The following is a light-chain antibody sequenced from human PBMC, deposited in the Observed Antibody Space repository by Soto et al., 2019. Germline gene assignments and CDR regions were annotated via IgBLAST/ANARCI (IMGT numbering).Light chain of an antibody. Sequence: EIVMTQSPATLSVSPGERATLSCRASQSVSSNLAWYQQKPGQAPRLLIYGASTRATGIPAKFSGGGSGTEFTLTISSLHSEDFAIYYCQQYKNGWTFGQGTKVEIK. CDR3: QQYKNGWT. V-gene: IGKV3-15*01. CDR2: GAS. J-gene: IGKJ1*01. CDR1: QSVSSN.